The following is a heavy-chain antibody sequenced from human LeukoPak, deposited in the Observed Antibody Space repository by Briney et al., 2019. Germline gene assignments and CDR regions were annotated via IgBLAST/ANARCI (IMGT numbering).Heavy chain of an antibody. J-gene: IGHJ4*02. D-gene: IGHD6-6*01. CDR1: GGSISSSSYS. V-gene: IGHV4-39*01. Sequence: PSETLSLTCTVSGGSISSSSYSWGWVRQPPGKGLEWIARIYYSGSTYYNPSLKSRVTISVDTSKNQFSLKLSSVTAADTAVYYCARVRNFGYSSSSALIGADYWGQGTLVTVSS. CDR3: ARVRNFGYSSSSALIGADY. CDR2: IYYSGST.